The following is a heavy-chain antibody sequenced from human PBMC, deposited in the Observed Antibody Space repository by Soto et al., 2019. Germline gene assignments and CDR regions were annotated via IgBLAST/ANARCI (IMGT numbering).Heavy chain of an antibody. D-gene: IGHD2-15*01. V-gene: IGHV3-23*01. CDR3: AKDATRYCSGGSCYTDAFDI. CDR2: ISGSGGST. Sequence: GGSLRLSCAASGFTFSSYAMSWVRQAPGKGLEWVSAISGSGGSTYYADSVKGRFTISRDNSKNTLYLQMNSLRAEDTAVYYCAKDATRYCSGGSCYTDAFDIWGQGTMVTVSS. CDR1: GFTFSSYA. J-gene: IGHJ3*02.